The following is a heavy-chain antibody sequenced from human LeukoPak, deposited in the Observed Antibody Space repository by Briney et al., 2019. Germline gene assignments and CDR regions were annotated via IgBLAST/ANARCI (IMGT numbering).Heavy chain of an antibody. CDR1: GLIFSNYA. CDR2: ITSGFTP. CDR3: AKDYSDLRVADVFFEY. D-gene: IGHD2-15*01. V-gene: IGHV3-23*01. Sequence: PGGSLSLSCAASGLIFSNYAMSWVRQAPGKGLEWVSGITSGFTPHYADSVKGRFTISRDNSKNTFHLQMNSLRAKDTAVYYCAKDYSDLRVADVFFEYWGQGTLVTVSS. J-gene: IGHJ4*02.